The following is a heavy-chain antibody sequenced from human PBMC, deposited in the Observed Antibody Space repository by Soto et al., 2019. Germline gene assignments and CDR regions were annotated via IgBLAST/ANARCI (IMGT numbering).Heavy chain of an antibody. D-gene: IGHD2-2*01. V-gene: IGHV1-69*06. CDR1: GGMFHSSA. CDR2: IIPMYGSA. CDR3: ARGGDCSSTTCYHKNGMDV. Sequence: SVKVSCKASGGMFHSSAINWVRQAPGQGLEWMGGIIPMYGSAKYAQRFQGRVTITADTSATTAYMELSSLRSEDTAVYYCARGGDCSSTTCYHKNGMDVWGKGPRSPSPQ. J-gene: IGHJ6*01.